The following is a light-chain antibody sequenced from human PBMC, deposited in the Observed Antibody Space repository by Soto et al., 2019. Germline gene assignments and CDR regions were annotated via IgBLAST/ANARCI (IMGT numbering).Light chain of an antibody. CDR3: QSYDASNQV. V-gene: IGLV6-57*03. CDR1: SGDVASNY. Sequence: NFMLTQPHSVSGSPGKTVTISCTRSSGDVASNYVQWYQQRPGSAPATVIYEDNQRPSEVPDRFSGSIDSSSNSAALTISGLKTEDEADYYCQSYDASNQVFGGGTKLTVL. CDR2: EDN. J-gene: IGLJ3*02.